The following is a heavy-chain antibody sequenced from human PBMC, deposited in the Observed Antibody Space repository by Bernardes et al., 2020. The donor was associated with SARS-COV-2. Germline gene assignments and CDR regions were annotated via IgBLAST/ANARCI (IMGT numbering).Heavy chain of an antibody. Sequence: GGSLRLSCAASGFSFSSYWMSWVRQAPGKGLEWVANIKQDGSEKQYVDSVKGRFTISRDNAKNSLYLQMNSLRAEDTAVYYCARDLLSWGADYGDYVRYWYFDVWGRGTLVTVSS. V-gene: IGHV3-7*05. CDR2: IKQDGSEK. D-gene: IGHD4-17*01. CDR1: GFSFSSYW. J-gene: IGHJ2*01. CDR3: ARDLLSWGADYGDYVRYWYFDV.